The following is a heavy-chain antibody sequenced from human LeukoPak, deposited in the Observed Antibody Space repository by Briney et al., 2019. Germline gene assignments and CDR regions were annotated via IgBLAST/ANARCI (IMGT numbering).Heavy chain of an antibody. CDR1: GLIFSNYA. CDR3: ARRGSGFSQNYFDY. CDR2: ISSNGGST. J-gene: IGHJ4*02. Sequence: PGGSLRLSCAASGLIFSNYAMHWVRQAPGKGLEYVSAISSNGGSTYYANSVKGRFTISRDNSKNTLYLQMGSLRAEDMAVYYCARRGSGFSQNYFDYWGQGTLVTVSS. D-gene: IGHD3-22*01. V-gene: IGHV3-64*01.